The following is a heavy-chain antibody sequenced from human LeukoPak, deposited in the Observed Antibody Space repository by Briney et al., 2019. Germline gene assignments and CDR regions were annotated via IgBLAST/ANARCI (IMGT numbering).Heavy chain of an antibody. D-gene: IGHD3-10*01. V-gene: IGHV3-23*01. CDR2: ISDNGGSS. J-gene: IGHJ6*02. Sequence: PGGSLILSCAASGFTFSNYAMTWVRQAPGKGLEWVSGISDNGGSSYYADSVKGRFTISRDNSKNTVYLQMNSLRAEDTAVCYCAKGLISGKPYYYGMDVWGQGTTVTVSS. CDR3: AKGLISGKPYYYGMDV. CDR1: GFTFSNYA.